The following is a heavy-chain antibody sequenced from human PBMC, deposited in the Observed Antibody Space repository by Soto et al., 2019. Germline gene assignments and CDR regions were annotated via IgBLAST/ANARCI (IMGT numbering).Heavy chain of an antibody. D-gene: IGHD4-17*01. J-gene: IGHJ5*02. CDR3: ANIDYGDYSATNWFDP. Sequence: ASVKVSCKASGGTFSSYAISWVRQAPGQGLEWMGGIIPIFGTANYAQKFQGRVTMTEDTSTNTAYMELSSLRSEDTAVYYCANIDYGDYSATNWFDPWGQGTLVTVSS. CDR2: IIPIFGTA. CDR1: GGTFSSYA. V-gene: IGHV1-69*06.